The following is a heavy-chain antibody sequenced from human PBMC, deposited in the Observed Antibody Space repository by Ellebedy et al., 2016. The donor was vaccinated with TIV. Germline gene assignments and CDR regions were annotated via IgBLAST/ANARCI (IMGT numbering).Heavy chain of an antibody. CDR2: IYYTASP. D-gene: IGHD4-17*01. V-gene: IGHV4-59*01. Sequence: MPSETLSLTCSVSGASITHYYWSWIRQFPGKRLEWIGYIYYTASPIYNPSLKGRVTMSADTSQNQLSLRPNFVTAADTAVYYCARDPSGDYGYWGQGILVTVSS. CDR3: ARDPSGDYGY. CDR1: GASITHYY. J-gene: IGHJ4*02.